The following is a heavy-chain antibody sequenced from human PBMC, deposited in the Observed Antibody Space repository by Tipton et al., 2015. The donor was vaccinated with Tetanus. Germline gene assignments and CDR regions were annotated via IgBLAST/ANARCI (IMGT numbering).Heavy chain of an antibody. D-gene: IGHD6-13*01. V-gene: IGHV6-1*01. CDR2: TYYRSKWYN. CDR3: ARDRQQLVRDGGYAFDI. J-gene: IGHJ3*02. Sequence: VKPSQTLSLTCAISGDSVSSNSAAWNWIRQSPSRDLEWLGRTYYRSKWYNDYAVSVKSRITINPDTSKNQFSLQLNSVTPEDTAVYYCARDRQQLVRDGGYAFDIWGQGTMVTVSS. CDR1: GDSVSSNSAA.